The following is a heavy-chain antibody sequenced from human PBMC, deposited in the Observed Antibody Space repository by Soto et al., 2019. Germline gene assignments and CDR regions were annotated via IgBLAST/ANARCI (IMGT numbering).Heavy chain of an antibody. D-gene: IGHD6-6*01. V-gene: IGHV4-39*01. CDR3: ATLSSIAGRQGSRWFDP. Sequence: WETLSLTCTVSGGSISSSSYYWGWIRQPPGKGLEWIGSIYYSGSTYYNPSLKSRVTISVDTSKNQFSPKLTSVTAADTAVYYCATLSSIAGRQGSRWFDPWGQGTLVTVSS. CDR1: GGSISSSSYY. CDR2: IYYSGST. J-gene: IGHJ5*02.